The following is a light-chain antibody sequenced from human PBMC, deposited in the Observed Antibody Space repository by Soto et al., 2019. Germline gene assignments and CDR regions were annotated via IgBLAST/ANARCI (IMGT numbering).Light chain of an antibody. CDR1: QSVSST. CDR3: QHYNNWPPWT. Sequence: EVVLTQSPATLSVSPGERATLSWRASQSVSSTLAWYQKKPGQAPRLFIYGASIRATGIPARFSGSGSGTELTLTISTLQSEDFAIYYCQHYNNWPPWTFGQGTKVDIK. V-gene: IGKV3D-15*03. J-gene: IGKJ1*01. CDR2: GAS.